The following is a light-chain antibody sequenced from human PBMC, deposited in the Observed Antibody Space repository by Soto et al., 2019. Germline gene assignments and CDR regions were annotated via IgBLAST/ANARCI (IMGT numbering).Light chain of an antibody. CDR1: QSVSGY. J-gene: IGKJ5*01. V-gene: IGKV3-11*01. Sequence: EILLTQSATTLSLSPGAGATLSCRASQSVSGYLAWYQQKPGQAPRLPIYADSNRATGIPARFSGSGSGTDFTLTIRSLQPEDFSVYYCQQPYTWPITFGQGTRLEIK. CDR3: QQPYTWPIT. CDR2: ADS.